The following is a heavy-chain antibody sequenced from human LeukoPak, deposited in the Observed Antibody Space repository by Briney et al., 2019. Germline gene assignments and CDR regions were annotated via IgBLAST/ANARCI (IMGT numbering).Heavy chain of an antibody. J-gene: IGHJ4*02. CDR1: GFTFSSYA. V-gene: IGHV3-23*01. Sequence: SGGSLRLSCAASGFTFSSYAMSWLRQAPGKQLEWISSLCGTAGGSYYADSVKGRFTISKDNSKNTLYLQMVSLRAEDTAIYYCAKGTNISCYSGAGYWGQGTLVTVSS. CDR2: LCGTAGGS. CDR3: AKGTNISCYSGAGY. D-gene: IGHD2-15*01.